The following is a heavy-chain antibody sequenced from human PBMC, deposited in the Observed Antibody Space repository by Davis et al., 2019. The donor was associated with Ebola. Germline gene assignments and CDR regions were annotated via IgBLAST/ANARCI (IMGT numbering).Heavy chain of an antibody. J-gene: IGHJ4*02. CDR1: IGSFSGYY. CDR2: INHGEST. CDR3: ARSRDDYVWGSYRSAIQDTYYFDY. V-gene: IGHV4-34*01. Sequence: MPSETLSLTCAVYIGSFSGYYWSWIRQPPGKGLEWIGEINHGESTNYNPSLKSRVTISVDTSKNQFSLKLTSVTAADTAVYFCARSRDDYVWGSYRSAIQDTYYFDYWGQGTLVTVSS. D-gene: IGHD3-16*02.